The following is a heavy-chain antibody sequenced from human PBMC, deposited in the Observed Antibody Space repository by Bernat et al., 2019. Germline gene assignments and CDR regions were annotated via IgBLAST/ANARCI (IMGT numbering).Heavy chain of an antibody. J-gene: IGHJ2*01. CDR2: ISNGGGNT. D-gene: IGHD3-3*01. Sequence: EVQLVESGGDLVQPGGSLSLSCAASGYAFSCCAVTWVRQAPGKGLEWVSTISNGGGNTYYADSVKGRFTISRDNSKNTLFLQMNSLRADDTAIYYCARGAGMEVHNWYLDLWGRGTLVTVSS. CDR1: GYAFSCCA. V-gene: IGHV3-23*04. CDR3: ARGAGMEVHNWYLDL.